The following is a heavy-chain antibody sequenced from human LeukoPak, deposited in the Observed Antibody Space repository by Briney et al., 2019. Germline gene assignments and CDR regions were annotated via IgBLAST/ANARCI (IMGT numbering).Heavy chain of an antibody. Sequence: SETLSLTCAVSGYSISSGYYWGWIRQPPGKGLEWIGSIYHSGSTYYNPSLKSRVTIPVDTSKNQFSLKLSSVTAADTALYYCARAVGYCSSTTCYVGAFDIWGQGTMVTVSS. D-gene: IGHD2-2*01. J-gene: IGHJ3*02. CDR3: ARAVGYCSSTTCYVGAFDI. CDR1: GYSISSGYY. V-gene: IGHV4-38-2*01. CDR2: IYHSGST.